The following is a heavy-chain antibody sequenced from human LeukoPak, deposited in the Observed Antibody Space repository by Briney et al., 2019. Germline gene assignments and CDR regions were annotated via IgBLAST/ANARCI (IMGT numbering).Heavy chain of an antibody. D-gene: IGHD2-2*02. Sequence: GRSLRLSCAASGFTFSSYGMHWVRQAPGKGLEWVAVISYDGSNKYYADSVKGRFTISRDNSKNTLYLQMNSLRAEDTTVYYCAKALYPYYYYGMDVWGQGTTVTVSS. CDR2: ISYDGSNK. CDR1: GFTFSSYG. V-gene: IGHV3-30*18. CDR3: AKALYPYYYYGMDV. J-gene: IGHJ6*02.